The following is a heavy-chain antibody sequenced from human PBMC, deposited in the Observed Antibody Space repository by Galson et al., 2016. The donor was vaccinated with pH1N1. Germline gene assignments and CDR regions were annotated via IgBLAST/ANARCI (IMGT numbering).Heavy chain of an antibody. J-gene: IGHJ6*03. CDR1: GFTFSSYS. V-gene: IGHV3-48*04. D-gene: IGHD3-10*01. CDR3: ARDQGGYGSGSFPAYYYYMDV. CDR2: ISSSSSTI. Sequence: SLRLSCAASGFTFSSYSMNWVRQAPGKGLEWVSYISSSSSTIYYADSVKGRFTISRDNAKNSQYLQMNSLRAEDTAVYYCARDQGGYGSGSFPAYYYYMDVWGKGTTVTVSS.